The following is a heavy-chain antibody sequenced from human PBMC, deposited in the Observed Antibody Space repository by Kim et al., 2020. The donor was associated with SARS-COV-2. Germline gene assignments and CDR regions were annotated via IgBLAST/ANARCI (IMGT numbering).Heavy chain of an antibody. CDR2: TIART. D-gene: IGHD3-16*02. Sequence: TIARTKYNPSLQERITISVDMSKNQFSLTVSSVTAADTAVYYCARALGHWGQGTLVTVSS. CDR3: ARALGH. V-gene: IGHV4-4*07. J-gene: IGHJ4*02.